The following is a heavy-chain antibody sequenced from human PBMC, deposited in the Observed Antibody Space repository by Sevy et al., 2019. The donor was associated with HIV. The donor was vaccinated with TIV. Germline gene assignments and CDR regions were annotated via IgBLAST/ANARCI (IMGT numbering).Heavy chain of an antibody. D-gene: IGHD4-17*01. CDR2: IRSKAYGGTT. CDR3: TRVGRHGGTTVVTHFDY. V-gene: IGHV3-49*04. J-gene: IGHJ4*02. CDR1: GFTFGDYA. Sequence: GGSLRLSCTASGFTFGDYAMSWVRQAPGKGLEWVGFIRSKAYGGTTEYAASVKGRFTISRDDSKSIAYLQMNSLKTEDTAVYYCTRVGRHGGTTVVTHFDYWGQGTLVTVS.